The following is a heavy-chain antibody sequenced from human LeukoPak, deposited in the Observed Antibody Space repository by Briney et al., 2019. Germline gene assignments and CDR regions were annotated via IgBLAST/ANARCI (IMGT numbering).Heavy chain of an antibody. CDR3: ARAYSSGWYGDFDY. J-gene: IGHJ4*02. CDR2: ISYDGTNK. D-gene: IGHD6-19*01. CDR1: GFTFSSCA. Sequence: GGSLRLSCAASGFTFSSCAMHWVRQAPGKGLEWVAVISYDGTNKYYADSVKGRFTISRDNSKNTLYLQMNSLRAEDTAVYYCARAYSSGWYGDFDYWGQGTLVTVSS. V-gene: IGHV3-30*04.